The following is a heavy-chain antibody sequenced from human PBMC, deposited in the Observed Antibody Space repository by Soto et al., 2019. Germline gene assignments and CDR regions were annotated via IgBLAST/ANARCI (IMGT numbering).Heavy chain of an antibody. J-gene: IGHJ3*02. CDR1: GGSISSYY. V-gene: IGHV4-59*01. D-gene: IGHD3-10*01. CDR2: IYYSGST. Sequence: QVQLQESGPGLVKPSEALSLTCTVSGGSISSYYWSWIRQPPGKGLEWIGYIYYSGSTNYNPSLKSRVTISVDTSKNQFSLKLSSVTAADTAVHYCARAGDDAFDIWGQGTMVTVSS. CDR3: ARAGDDAFDI.